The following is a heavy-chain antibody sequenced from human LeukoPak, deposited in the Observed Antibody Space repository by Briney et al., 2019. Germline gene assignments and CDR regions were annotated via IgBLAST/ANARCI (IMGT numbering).Heavy chain of an antibody. CDR1: TGSISSGVYY. V-gene: IGHV4-31*03. Sequence: PSETLSLTCPVSTGSISSGVYYWSWIRQHPGKGLEWIGYIYYSGSTYYNPSLKSRVTISVDTSKNQSSLKLSSVTAADTAVYYCARGVRWLQLSYFDYWGQGTLVTVSS. J-gene: IGHJ4*02. CDR3: ARGVRWLQLSYFDY. CDR2: IYYSGST. D-gene: IGHD5-24*01.